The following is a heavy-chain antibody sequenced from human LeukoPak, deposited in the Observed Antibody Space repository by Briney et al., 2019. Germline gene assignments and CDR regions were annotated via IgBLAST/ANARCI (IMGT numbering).Heavy chain of an antibody. Sequence: SGGSLRLSCAASGFTVSSNYMSWVRQAPGKGLEWVSVIYSGGSTYYADSVKGRFTISRDNSKNTLYLQMNSLRAEDTAVYYCARAREGDAFDIWGQGTMVTVSS. D-gene: IGHD1-26*01. CDR3: ARAREGDAFDI. J-gene: IGHJ3*02. CDR2: IYSGGST. CDR1: GFTVSSNY. V-gene: IGHV3-53*01.